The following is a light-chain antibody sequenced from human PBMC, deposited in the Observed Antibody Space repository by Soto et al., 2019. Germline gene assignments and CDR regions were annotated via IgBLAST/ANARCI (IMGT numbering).Light chain of an antibody. J-gene: IGKJ5*01. CDR1: QSILSN. Sequence: EIVMTQSPVTLSVSPGERATLSCRASQSILSNLAWYQQRPGQSPRLVIYGASTRATGIPARFSGSGSGTEIPLTISSLQSEDFVVYYCQQYNNWPITFGQGTRLEIK. V-gene: IGKV3-15*01. CDR2: GAS. CDR3: QQYNNWPIT.